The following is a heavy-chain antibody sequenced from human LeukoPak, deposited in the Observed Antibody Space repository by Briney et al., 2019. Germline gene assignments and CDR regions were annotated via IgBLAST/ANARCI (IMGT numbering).Heavy chain of an antibody. Sequence: GGSPRLSCAASGFTFSSYGMHWVRQAPSKGLEWVAVISYDGSNKYYADSVKGRFTISRDNSKNTLYLQMNSLRAEDTAVYYCAKPRSGYYFDAFDIWGQGTMVTVSS. J-gene: IGHJ3*02. CDR3: AKPRSGYYFDAFDI. CDR1: GFTFSSYG. D-gene: IGHD3-22*01. V-gene: IGHV3-30*18. CDR2: ISYDGSNK.